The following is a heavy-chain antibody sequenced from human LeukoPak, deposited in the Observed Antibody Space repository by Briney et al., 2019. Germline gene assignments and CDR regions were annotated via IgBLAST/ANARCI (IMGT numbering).Heavy chain of an antibody. J-gene: IGHJ4*02. CDR3: VRGLRGGLRPLGYFDH. D-gene: IGHD5/OR15-5a*01. CDR2: ISAYNGNT. V-gene: IGHV1-18*01. Sequence: ASVKVSCKASGYIFTSYGISWVRQAPGQGLEWMGWISAYNGNTNYAQKLQGRVTMTTDKSTVYMELRSLRSDDTAVYFCVRGLRGGLRPLGYFDHWGQGTLVTVSS. CDR1: GYIFTSYG.